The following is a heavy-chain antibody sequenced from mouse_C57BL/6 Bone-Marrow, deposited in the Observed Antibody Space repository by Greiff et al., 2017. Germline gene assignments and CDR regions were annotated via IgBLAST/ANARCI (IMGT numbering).Heavy chain of an antibody. CDR1: GYTFTSYW. V-gene: IGHV1-59*01. J-gene: IGHJ3*01. D-gene: IGHD2-4*01. Sequence: VQLQQPGAELVRPGTSVKLSCKASGYTFTSYWMHWVKQRPGQGLEWIGVIDPSDSYTNYNQKFKGKATLTVDTSSSTAYMQLSRLTSEDSAVYYCARSHYDYDDAWFAYWGQGTLVTVSA. CDR3: ARSHYDYDDAWFAY. CDR2: IDPSDSYT.